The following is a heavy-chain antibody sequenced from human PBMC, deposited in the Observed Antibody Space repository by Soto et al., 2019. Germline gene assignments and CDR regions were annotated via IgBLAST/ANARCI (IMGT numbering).Heavy chain of an antibody. J-gene: IGHJ4*02. Sequence: QVQLVESGGGVVQPGRSLRLSCAASGFPFTTYGMHWVREGPGKGLEWVAVISYDGSNKYYADSVKGRFTISRDNSKNTLYLQMNSLRPEDKALYYCVRGQYYFDYRGQGTLVTVSS. CDR3: VRGQYYFDY. CDR2: ISYDGSNK. CDR1: GFPFTTYG. V-gene: IGHV3-30*03. D-gene: IGHD3-10*01.